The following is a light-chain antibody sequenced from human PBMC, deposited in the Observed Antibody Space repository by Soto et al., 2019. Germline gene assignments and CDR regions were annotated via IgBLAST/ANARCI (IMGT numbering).Light chain of an antibody. V-gene: IGKV3-20*01. CDR3: QQYGSSPIT. Sequence: EIVLTQAPGTLSLSPGERATVSCRASQSVSSSFLAWYQQKPGQAPRLLIYGASSRATGIPDRFSGSGSGTDFTLTIGRLEPEDFAVYYCQQYGSSPITFGQGTRLEI. CDR2: GAS. J-gene: IGKJ5*01. CDR1: QSVSSSF.